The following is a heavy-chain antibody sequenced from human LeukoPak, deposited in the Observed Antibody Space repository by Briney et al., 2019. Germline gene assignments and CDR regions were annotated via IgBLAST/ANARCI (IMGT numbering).Heavy chain of an antibody. CDR2: ISSGSSTI. CDR1: GFTFSDYS. J-gene: IGHJ6*03. CDR3: ARVYRNEEGFWTPNNYMDV. Sequence: GGSLRLPCAGSGFTFSDYSMNWVRQAPGKGLEWVSYISSGSSTIDNADSAKGRFTISRDNAKNSLYLQMNSLRAEDTAVYYCARVYRNEEGFWTPNNYMDVWGKGTTVTVSS. D-gene: IGHD3/OR15-3a*01. V-gene: IGHV3-48*01.